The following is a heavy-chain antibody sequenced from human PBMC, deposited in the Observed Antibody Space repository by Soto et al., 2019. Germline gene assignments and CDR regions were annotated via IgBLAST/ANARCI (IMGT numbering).Heavy chain of an antibody. CDR3: ASNRQWANHYYYYGMDV. CDR1: GYSFTSYW. D-gene: IGHD6-19*01. V-gene: IGHV5-51*01. CDR2: IYPGDSDT. Sequence: SCQGSGYSFTSYWIGRVRQMPGKGLEGMGIIYPGDSDTRYSPSFQGQVTISADKSISTAYLQWSSLKASDTAMYYCASNRQWANHYYYYGMDVWGQGTTVTV. J-gene: IGHJ6*02.